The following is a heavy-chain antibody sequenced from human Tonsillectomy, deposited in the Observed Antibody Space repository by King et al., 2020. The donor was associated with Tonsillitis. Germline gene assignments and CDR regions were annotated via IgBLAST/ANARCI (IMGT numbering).Heavy chain of an antibody. Sequence: VQLVESGGGLVKPGGSLRLSCAASGFTFSSYSMNWVRQAPGKGLEWVSSISSSSSYIYYADSVKGRFTISRDNAKNSLYLQMNSLRAEDTAVYYCARVGVEFLYGDYGTLDYWGQGNLVTVSS. CDR3: ARVGVEFLYGDYGTLDY. J-gene: IGHJ4*02. D-gene: IGHD4-17*01. V-gene: IGHV3-21*01. CDR2: ISSSSSYI. CDR1: GFTFSSYS.